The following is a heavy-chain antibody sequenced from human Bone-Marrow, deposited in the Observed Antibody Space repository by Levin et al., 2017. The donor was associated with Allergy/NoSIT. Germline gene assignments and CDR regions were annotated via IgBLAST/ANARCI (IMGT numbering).Heavy chain of an antibody. CDR2: ISSSSSYI. CDR3: ARDGNSGVVPAAHPLEYSSSSNTNNWFDP. Sequence: GESLKISCAASGFTFSSYSMNWVRQAPGKGLEWVSSISSSSSYIYYADSVKGRFTISRDNAKNSLYLQMNSLRAEDTAVYYCARDGNSGVVPAAHPLEYSSSSNTNNWFDPWGQGTLVTVSS. D-gene: IGHD6-6*01. J-gene: IGHJ5*02. V-gene: IGHV3-21*01. CDR1: GFTFSSYS.